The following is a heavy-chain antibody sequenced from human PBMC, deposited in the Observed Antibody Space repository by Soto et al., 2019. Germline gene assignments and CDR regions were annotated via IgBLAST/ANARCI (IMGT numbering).Heavy chain of an antibody. Sequence: PSETMCLTCTVSGGSISSSICYWGWIRQPPGKGLEWIGSIYYSGSTYYNPSLKSRVTISVDTSKNQFSLKLSSVTAADTAVYYCARPIPFREDYYYGMDVWGQGTTVTVSS. CDR1: GGSISSSICY. V-gene: IGHV4-39*01. CDR2: IYYSGST. J-gene: IGHJ6*02. CDR3: ARPIPFREDYYYGMDV. D-gene: IGHD2-2*02.